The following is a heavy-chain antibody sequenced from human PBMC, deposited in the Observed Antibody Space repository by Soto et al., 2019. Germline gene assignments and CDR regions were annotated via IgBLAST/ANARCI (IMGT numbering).Heavy chain of an antibody. J-gene: IGHJ6*02. V-gene: IGHV4-59*11. Sequence: SETLSLTCSVSGGSLFSHYWSWIRQPPGKGLEWIGYIYYDGRSHFNPSLKSRVTMSIDTSKNQFSLRVYSVSPADTAVYYCVRDRDTLVLPVDKRRYFFYYGLDVWGQGTTVTVSS. CDR3: VRDRDTLVLPVDKRRYFFYYGLDV. CDR2: IYYDGRS. D-gene: IGHD2-15*01. CDR1: GGSLFSHY.